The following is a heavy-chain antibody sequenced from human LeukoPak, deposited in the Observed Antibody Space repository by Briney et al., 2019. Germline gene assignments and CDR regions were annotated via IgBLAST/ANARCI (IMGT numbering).Heavy chain of an antibody. D-gene: IGHD6-13*01. CDR2: IYYSGST. CDR1: GGSISGYY. CDR3: ARYQTPIVAAGSRYAFDI. V-gene: IGHV4-59*01. Sequence: SETLSLTCTVSGGSISGYYWSWIRQPPGKGLEWIGYIYYSGSTNYNPSLKSRVTISVDTSKNQFSLKLSSVTAADTAVYYCARYQTPIVAAGSRYAFDIWGQGTMVTVSP. J-gene: IGHJ3*02.